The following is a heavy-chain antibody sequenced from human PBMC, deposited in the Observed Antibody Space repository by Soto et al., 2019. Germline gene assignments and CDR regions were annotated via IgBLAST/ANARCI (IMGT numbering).Heavy chain of an antibody. J-gene: IGHJ6*03. CDR2: ISGSGGSA. CDR3: ASGDHYYFYYMDV. V-gene: IGHV3-23*01. D-gene: IGHD4-17*01. CDR1: GFNFSSSA. Sequence: DVQLLESGGGLVQPGGSLRLSCAASGFNFSSSAMNWVRQAPGKGLEWVSAISGSGGSAFYADSVKGRFTISRDNFKNTLYLQMTSLRAEDTAVYYCASGDHYYFYYMDVWGKGTTVTVSS.